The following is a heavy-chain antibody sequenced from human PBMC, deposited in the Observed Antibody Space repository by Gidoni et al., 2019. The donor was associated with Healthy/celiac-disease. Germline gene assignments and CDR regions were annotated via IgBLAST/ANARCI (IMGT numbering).Heavy chain of an antibody. Sequence: QVQLVQSGAEVKKPGSSVKVSCKASGGTFSSYAISWVRQAPGQGLEWMGGIIPIFGTANYAQKFQGRVTITADESTSTAYMELSSLRSEDTAVYYCARDWKPYYYDSSGSLIKYWFDPWGQGTLVTVSS. CDR3: ARDWKPYYYDSSGSLIKYWFDP. CDR1: GGTFSSYA. V-gene: IGHV1-69*01. J-gene: IGHJ5*02. CDR2: IIPIFGTA. D-gene: IGHD3-22*01.